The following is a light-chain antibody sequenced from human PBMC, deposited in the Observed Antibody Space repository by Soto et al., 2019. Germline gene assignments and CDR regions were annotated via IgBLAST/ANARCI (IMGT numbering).Light chain of an antibody. CDR1: QRLLHTNGYNY. Sequence: DIVMTQSPLSLPVTPGEPASISCRSSQRLLHTNGYNYLDWYLQKPGQSPQLLVFLGSTRASGVPERFSGSGSGTDFTLKISRVEAEDVGVYYCMQALQTPYTFGQGTKLEIK. V-gene: IGKV2-28*01. CDR2: LGS. J-gene: IGKJ2*01. CDR3: MQALQTPYT.